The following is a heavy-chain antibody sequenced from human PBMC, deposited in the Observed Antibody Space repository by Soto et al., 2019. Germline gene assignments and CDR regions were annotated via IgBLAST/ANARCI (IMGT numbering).Heavy chain of an antibody. Sequence: QVQLQESGPGLVKPSQTLSLTCTVSGGSIGSGNYYWNWVRQVPGKALEWIGYIHSSGGTYYTPSLNTRVVISLDASNIRFPLHLSSLAAADTAVYYCARRRRVFDGYLDSCGQGALVTVSS. CDR1: GGSIGSGNYY. CDR2: IHSSGGT. V-gene: IGHV4-31*03. D-gene: IGHD2-8*01. CDR3: ARRRRVFDGYLDS. J-gene: IGHJ4*02.